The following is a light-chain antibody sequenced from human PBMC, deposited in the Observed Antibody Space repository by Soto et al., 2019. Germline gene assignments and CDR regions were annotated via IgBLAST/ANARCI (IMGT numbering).Light chain of an antibody. V-gene: IGKV1-33*01. Sequence: DIQMTQSPSSLSASVGDRVTITCQASQDITKYLNWYQQKPGKAPKLLIYDASNSETGVPSRFSGSGSGTDFTLIISSLQPEDIATYYCQQNGDLPITFGGGTKVDNK. CDR1: QDITKY. CDR3: QQNGDLPIT. CDR2: DAS. J-gene: IGKJ4*01.